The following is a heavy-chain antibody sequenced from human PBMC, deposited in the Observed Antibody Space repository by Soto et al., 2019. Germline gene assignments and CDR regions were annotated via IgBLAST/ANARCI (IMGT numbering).Heavy chain of an antibody. CDR2: ISCSSSYI. V-gene: IGHV3-21*01. CDR1: GFTFSSYG. D-gene: IGHD6-19*01. Sequence: PGGSLRLSCAASGFTFSSYGMHWVRQAPGKGLEWVSFISCSSSYIYYADSVKGRFTISRDNAKNSLYLQMNSLRSEDTAVYYCARDRFGSGWYFWGQGTLVTVSS. CDR3: ARDRFGSGWYF. J-gene: IGHJ4*02.